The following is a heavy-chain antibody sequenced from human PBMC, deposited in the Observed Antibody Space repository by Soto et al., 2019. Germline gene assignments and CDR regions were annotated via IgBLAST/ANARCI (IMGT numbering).Heavy chain of an antibody. J-gene: IGHJ4*02. V-gene: IGHV3-15*01. CDR2: IKSRTENETT. CDR3: VTVLPHANSWFDY. CDR1: GFTFSNVG. Sequence: GHLVESGGGFVKPGGSLTLSGAASGFTFSNVGLSGVRQGPGKGLEGLGRIKSRTENETTDYASPARGRFIISRDDSKNMLYLQLNSLKSEDTGVYYCVTVLPHANSWFDYWGQGTPVTVSS. D-gene: IGHD2-2*01.